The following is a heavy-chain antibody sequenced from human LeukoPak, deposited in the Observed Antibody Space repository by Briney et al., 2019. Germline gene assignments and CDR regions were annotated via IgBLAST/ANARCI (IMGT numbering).Heavy chain of an antibody. CDR3: ARRAGSYSHSYDY. V-gene: IGHV3-53*01. J-gene: IGHJ4*02. D-gene: IGHD2-15*01. Sequence: GGSLRLSCAASGFTFSTYSMNWVRQAPGRGLEWVSFIYSGGSTYYADSVRGRFIISRDNSKNTLYLQMNSLRAEDTAVYYCARRAGSYSHSYDYWGQGTLVTVSS. CDR1: GFTFSTYS. CDR2: IYSGGST.